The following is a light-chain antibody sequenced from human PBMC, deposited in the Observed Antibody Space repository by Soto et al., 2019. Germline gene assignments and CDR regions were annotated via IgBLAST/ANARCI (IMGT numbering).Light chain of an antibody. CDR3: QQYNSYWT. CDR2: SAS. V-gene: IGKV1-5*03. J-gene: IGKJ1*01. Sequence: DIQMTQSPSTLSASVGDRVTITCRASQSISSWLAWYQQKPGKAPKLLIYSASSLESGVPSRFSGSGSGTEFTLTISSFQHDDFSTYYCQQYNSYWTFGQGTKVEIK. CDR1: QSISSW.